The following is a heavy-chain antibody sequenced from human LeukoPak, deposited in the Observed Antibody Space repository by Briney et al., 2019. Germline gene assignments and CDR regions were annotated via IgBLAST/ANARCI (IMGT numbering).Heavy chain of an antibody. CDR1: GFTFSSYA. J-gene: IGHJ4*02. V-gene: IGHV3-30-3*01. D-gene: IGHD3-22*01. Sequence: QPGRSLRLSCAASGFTFSSYAMHWVRQAPGKGLEWVAVISYDGSNKYYADSVKGRFTISRDNSKNTLYLQMNSLRAEDTAVYYCARDYYDSSGYSYYFDYWGQGTLVTVSS. CDR2: ISYDGSNK. CDR3: ARDYYDSSGYSYYFDY.